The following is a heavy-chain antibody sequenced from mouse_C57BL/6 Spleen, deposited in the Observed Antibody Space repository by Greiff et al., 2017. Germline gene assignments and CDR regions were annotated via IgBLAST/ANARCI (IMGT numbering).Heavy chain of an antibody. Sequence: VQLQQSGPELVKPGASVKISCKASGYSFTGYYMNWVKQSPEKSLEWIGEINPSNGGTTYNQKFKAKATLTVDKSSSTAYMQLKSLTSEDSAVYCCARRYGSPSLDYWGQGTSVTVSS. J-gene: IGHJ4*01. V-gene: IGHV1-42*01. D-gene: IGHD1-1*01. CDR2: INPSNGGT. CDR3: ARRYGSPSLDY. CDR1: GYSFTGYY.